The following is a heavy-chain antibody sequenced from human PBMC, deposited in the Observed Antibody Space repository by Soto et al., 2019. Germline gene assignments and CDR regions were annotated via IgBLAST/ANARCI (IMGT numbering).Heavy chain of an antibody. D-gene: IGHD3-10*01. V-gene: IGHV6-1*01. CDR1: GDSVSSNSAA. J-gene: IGHJ6*02. Sequence: SQTLSLTCAISGDSVSSNSAAWNWIRQSPSRGLEWLGRTYYRSKWYNDYAVSVKSRITINPDTSKNHFSLQLNSVTPEDTAVYYCARRYYGSGSYSPPRGMDVWGQGTTVTVSS. CDR2: TYYRSKWYN. CDR3: ARRYYGSGSYSPPRGMDV.